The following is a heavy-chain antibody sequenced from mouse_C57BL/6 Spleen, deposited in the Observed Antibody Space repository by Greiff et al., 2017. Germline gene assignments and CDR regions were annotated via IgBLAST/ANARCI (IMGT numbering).Heavy chain of an antibody. CDR3: ARVSYYGYSYYAMDY. V-gene: IGHV1-80*01. Sequence: QVQLQQSGAELVKPGASVKISCKASGYAFSSYWMNWVKQRPGKGLEWIGQIYPGDGDTNYNGKFKGKATLTADKSSSTAYMQLSSLTSEDSAVYFCARVSYYGYSYYAMDYWGQGTSVTVSS. J-gene: IGHJ4*01. CDR1: GYAFSSYW. D-gene: IGHD2-2*01. CDR2: IYPGDGDT.